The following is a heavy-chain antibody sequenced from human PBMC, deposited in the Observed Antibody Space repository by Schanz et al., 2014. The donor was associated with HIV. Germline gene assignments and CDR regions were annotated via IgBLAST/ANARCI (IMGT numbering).Heavy chain of an antibody. V-gene: IGHV3-23*04. Sequence: EVQVVESGGGLVKPGGSLRLSCAGSGFTFSSYWMHWVRQAPGKGLEWVSFISGTGGSTYYTDSVKGRFTISRDNSKNTLYLQMNSLRAEDTAVYYCARGSGPYYYYYGMDVWGQGTTVTVSS. CDR2: ISGTGGST. CDR1: GFTFSSYW. CDR3: ARGSGPYYYYYGMDV. D-gene: IGHD3-10*01. J-gene: IGHJ6*02.